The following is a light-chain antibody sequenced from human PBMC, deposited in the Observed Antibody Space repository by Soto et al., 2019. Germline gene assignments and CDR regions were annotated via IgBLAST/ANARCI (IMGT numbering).Light chain of an antibody. J-gene: IGKJ4*01. V-gene: IGKV1-39*01. CDR2: TAS. CDR1: QSISRN. CDR3: QQSHSSPLS. Sequence: IQMTQSPSSLSASVGDRVTITCRASQSISRNLNWYQQKPGKAPELLIYTASNLQSGVPPRFSGSGSGTDFALTISSLQPEDSAVYYCQQSHSSPLSFGGGTKVEFK.